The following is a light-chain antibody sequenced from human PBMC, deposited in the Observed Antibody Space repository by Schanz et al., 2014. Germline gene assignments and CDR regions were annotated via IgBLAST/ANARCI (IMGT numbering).Light chain of an antibody. CDR3: QQCDRSPLLT. CDR2: GAS. V-gene: IGKV3-20*01. Sequence: EIVLTQSPGTLSLSPGERATLSCRASQSVSSSYLAWYQQKPGQAPRLLIYGASTRATGVPDRFSGSGSGTDFTLTISRLEPEDFAVYYCQQCDRSPLLTFGAGTKVEVK. J-gene: IGKJ4*01. CDR1: QSVSSSY.